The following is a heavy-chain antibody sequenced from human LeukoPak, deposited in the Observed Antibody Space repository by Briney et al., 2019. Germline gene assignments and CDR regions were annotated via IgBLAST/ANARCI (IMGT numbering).Heavy chain of an antibody. CDR2: INPSGGST. CDR3: ARDQGGSIYYYYYGMDV. D-gene: IGHD2-15*01. J-gene: IGHJ6*02. V-gene: IGHV1-46*01. Sequence: GASVKVSCKASGYTFTSYYMHWVRQAPGQGLEWMGIINPSGGSTSYAQKFQGRVTMTRDTSTSTVYMELSSLRSEDTAVHYCARDQGGSIYYYYYGMDVWGQGTTVTVSS. CDR1: GYTFTSYY.